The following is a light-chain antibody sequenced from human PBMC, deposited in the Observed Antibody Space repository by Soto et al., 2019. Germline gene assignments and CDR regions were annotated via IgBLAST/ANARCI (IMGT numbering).Light chain of an antibody. CDR2: GAS. Sequence: EIVLTQSPGTLSLSPGERATLSCRASQSGSSSYLAWYQQKPGQAPRLLIYGASSRATGIPDRFSGSGSGTDFTLTISRLETEDFAVYYCQQYGSSPRAFGQGTKV. J-gene: IGKJ1*01. CDR1: QSGSSSY. CDR3: QQYGSSPRA. V-gene: IGKV3-20*01.